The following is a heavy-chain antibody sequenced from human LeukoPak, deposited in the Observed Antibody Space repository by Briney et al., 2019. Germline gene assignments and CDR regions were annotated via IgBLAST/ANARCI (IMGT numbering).Heavy chain of an antibody. Sequence: GGSLRLSCAASGFTFSSYEMNWVRQAPGKGLEWVSYISSSGSTIYYADSVKGRFTISRDNAKNSLYLQMNSLRAEDTALYYCARDGDCSSTSCYYFDYWGQGTLVTVSS. CDR3: ARDGDCSSTSCYYFDY. D-gene: IGHD2-2*01. CDR1: GFTFSSYE. CDR2: ISSSGSTI. V-gene: IGHV3-48*03. J-gene: IGHJ4*02.